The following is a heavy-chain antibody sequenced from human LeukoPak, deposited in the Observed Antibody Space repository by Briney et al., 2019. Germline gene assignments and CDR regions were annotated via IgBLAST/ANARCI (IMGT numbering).Heavy chain of an antibody. D-gene: IGHD5-24*01. CDR3: ARDRVPGMATIKLNPIDY. J-gene: IGHJ4*02. Sequence: GGSLRLSCAASGFTFSSYAMNWVRQAPGKGLEWVSAISASGGSTYYADSVKGRFTISRDNSKSTLYLQMNSLRAEDTAVYYCARDRVPGMATIKLNPIDYWGQGTLVTVSS. CDR1: GFTFSSYA. V-gene: IGHV3-23*01. CDR2: ISASGGST.